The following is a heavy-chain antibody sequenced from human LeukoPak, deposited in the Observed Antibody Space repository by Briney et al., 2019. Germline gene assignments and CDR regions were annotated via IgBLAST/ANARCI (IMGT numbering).Heavy chain of an antibody. D-gene: IGHD6-13*01. Sequence: PGGSLRLSCAASGFTFSTLWMSWVRQAPGKGLKWVANIKQDGSEKYYVDSVKGRFTISRDNAQNSLYLQMNSLRAEDTAIYYCATSTAAAGTDWGQGTLVTVSS. J-gene: IGHJ4*02. CDR3: ATSTAAAGTD. V-gene: IGHV3-7*03. CDR1: GFTFSTLW. CDR2: IKQDGSEK.